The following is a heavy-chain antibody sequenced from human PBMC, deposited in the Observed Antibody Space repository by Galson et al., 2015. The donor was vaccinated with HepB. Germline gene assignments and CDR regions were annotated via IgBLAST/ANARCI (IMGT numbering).Heavy chain of an antibody. CDR1: GYILSDHY. J-gene: IGHJ4*02. Sequence: SVKVSCKASGYILSDHYMNWVRQAPGQGLEWMGIINPSDDNTTYAQRFQDRVTMTSDTSTRTVYMEMSRLRSEDTAVYYCARGAERDSSSWPLFDYWGQGTLVIVSS. D-gene: IGHD6-13*01. CDR2: INPSDDNT. V-gene: IGHV1-46*01. CDR3: ARGAERDSSSWPLFDY.